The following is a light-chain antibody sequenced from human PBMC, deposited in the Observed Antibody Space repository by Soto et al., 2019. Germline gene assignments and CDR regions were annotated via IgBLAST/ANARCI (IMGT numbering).Light chain of an antibody. V-gene: IGKV1-39*01. CDR1: QSVFNH. CDR3: YPSSSTPLT. Sequence: QMTQSPSSLSASVGDSVTITCRASQSVFNHLSWFQQRPGKGPKLLIFDASSLHAGVPSRLSGSGYGTHFTLTISAVEPAAFPIYCCYPSSSTPLTFGGGTPLELK. CDR2: DAS. J-gene: IGKJ4*01.